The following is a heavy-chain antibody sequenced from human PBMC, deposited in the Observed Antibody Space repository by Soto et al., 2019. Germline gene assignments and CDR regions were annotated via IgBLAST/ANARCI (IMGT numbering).Heavy chain of an antibody. CDR3: ASLRGRWLVPGGSYYSYGMDV. J-gene: IGHJ6*02. Sequence: PSPTLSLTCAISGDSVSSNSAAWNLIRQSPSRGLEGLGRTYYRSKWYNDYAVSVKSRITINPDTSKNQFSLQLNSVTPEDTAVYYCASLRGRWLVPGGSYYSYGMDVWGQGTTVTVSS. D-gene: IGHD6-19*01. CDR1: GDSVSSNSAA. V-gene: IGHV6-1*01. CDR2: TYYRSKWYN.